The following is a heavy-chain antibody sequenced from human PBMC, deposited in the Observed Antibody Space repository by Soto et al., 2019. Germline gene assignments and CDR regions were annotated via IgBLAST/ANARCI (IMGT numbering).Heavy chain of an antibody. CDR1: GGSVSSGSYY. D-gene: IGHD3-22*01. V-gene: IGHV4-61*01. Sequence: TLSLTCTVSGGSVSSGSYYWSWIRQAPGKGLEWIGYIQPSGNTNYNPSLKSRVTISLDTSKNQFSLNLRSVTAADTAVYYCARTNSRGHWAAWYWGQGTLVTVSS. CDR2: IQPSGNT. J-gene: IGHJ4*02. CDR3: ARTNSRGHWAAWY.